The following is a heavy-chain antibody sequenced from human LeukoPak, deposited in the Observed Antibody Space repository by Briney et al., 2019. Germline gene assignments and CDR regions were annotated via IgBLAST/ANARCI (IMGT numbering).Heavy chain of an antibody. V-gene: IGHV1-8*03. Sequence: ASVKVSCKASGYTFTSYDINWVRQAIGQGLEWMGWMNPNSGNTGYAQKFQGRVTITRNTSISTAYMELSSLRSEDTAVYYCARVDVVVPAAIKGFDPWGQGTLVTVSS. CDR3: ARVDVVVPAAIKGFDP. D-gene: IGHD2-2*02. CDR2: MNPNSGNT. CDR1: GYTFTSYD. J-gene: IGHJ5*02.